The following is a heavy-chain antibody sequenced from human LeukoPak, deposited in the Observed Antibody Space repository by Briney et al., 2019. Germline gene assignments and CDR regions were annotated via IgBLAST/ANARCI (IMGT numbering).Heavy chain of an antibody. V-gene: IGHV4-34*01. CDR2: INHSGST. J-gene: IGHJ4*02. CDR3: ARGYCSSTSCYNFFDY. D-gene: IGHD2-2*02. CDR1: GGSFSGYD. Sequence: SETLSLTCAVYGGSFSGYDWSWIRQPPGKGLEWIGEINHSGSTNYNPSLKSRVTISVGTSKNQFSLKLSSVTAADTAVYYCARGYCSSTSCYNFFDYWGQGTLVTVSS.